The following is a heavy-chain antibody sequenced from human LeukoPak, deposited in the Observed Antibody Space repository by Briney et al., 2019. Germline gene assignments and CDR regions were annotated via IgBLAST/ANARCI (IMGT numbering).Heavy chain of an antibody. J-gene: IGHJ3*02. D-gene: IGHD2-15*01. CDR3: ARDGKGYCSGGSCYNAFDI. Sequence: SVKVSCKASGGTFSSYAISWVRQAPGQWLEWKGGIIPIFGTANYAQKFQGRVTITADESTSTAYMELSSLRSEDTAVYYCARDGKGYCSGGSCYNAFDIWGQGTMVTVSS. V-gene: IGHV1-69*01. CDR1: GGTFSSYA. CDR2: IIPIFGTA.